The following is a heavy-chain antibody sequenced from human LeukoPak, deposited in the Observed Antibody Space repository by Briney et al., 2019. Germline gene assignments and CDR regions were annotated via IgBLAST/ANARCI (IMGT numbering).Heavy chain of an antibody. CDR3: TVSQVLRYFDWLPRKFDY. J-gene: IGHJ4*02. CDR1: GFTFGDYA. V-gene: IGHV3-49*03. Sequence: GRSLRLSCTASGFTFGDYAMSWFRQAPGKGLEWVGFIRSKAYGGTTEYAASVKGRFTISRDDSKSIAYLQMNSLKTEDTAVYYCTVSQVLRYFDWLPRKFDYWGQGTLVTVSS. CDR2: IRSKAYGGTT. D-gene: IGHD3-9*01.